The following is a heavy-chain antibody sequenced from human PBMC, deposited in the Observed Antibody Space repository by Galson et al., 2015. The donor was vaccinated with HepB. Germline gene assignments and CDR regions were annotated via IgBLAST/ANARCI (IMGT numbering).Heavy chain of an antibody. Sequence: SVKVSCKASGGTFGNFDISWVRQAPGQGLEWMGGIIPIFGTTNYAQKFQGRVTITADISTSTAYMELNSLRSDDTAVYYCARDRGASTEQWLAYFDRWGQGTLVTVSS. CDR3: ARDRGASTEQWLAYFDR. J-gene: IGHJ4*02. CDR2: IIPIFGTT. CDR1: GGTFGNFD. D-gene: IGHD6-19*01. V-gene: IGHV1-69*06.